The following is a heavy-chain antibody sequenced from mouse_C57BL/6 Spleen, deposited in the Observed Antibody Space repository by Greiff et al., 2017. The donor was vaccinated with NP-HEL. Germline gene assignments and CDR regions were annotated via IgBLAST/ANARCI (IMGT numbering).Heavy chain of an antibody. V-gene: IGHV1-82*01. D-gene: IGHD2-1*01. CDR1: GYAFSSSW. Sequence: VQLQESGPELVKPGASVKISCKASGYAFSSSWMNWVKQRPGKGLEWIGRIYPGDGDTNYNGKFKGKATLTADKSSSTAYMQLSSLTSEDSAVYFCARRIYYAPMDYWGQGTSVTVSS. CDR3: ARRIYYAPMDY. J-gene: IGHJ4*01. CDR2: IYPGDGDT.